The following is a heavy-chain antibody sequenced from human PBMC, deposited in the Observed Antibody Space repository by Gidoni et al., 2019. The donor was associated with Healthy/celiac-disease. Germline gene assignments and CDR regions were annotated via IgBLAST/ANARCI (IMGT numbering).Heavy chain of an antibody. V-gene: IGHV3-21*01. CDR1: GFTWSRYS. D-gene: IGHD6-13*01. Sequence: EVQLVESGGGLVKPGGSLRRSCAASGFTWSRYSMNWVRQAPGKGLGLVSSISRRRSYIYYADSVKGRFTISRDNAKNSLYLQMNSLRAGDTAVYYCARDSWIAAASYCYYYMDVWGKGTTVTVSS. CDR2: ISRRRSYI. CDR3: ARDSWIAAASYCYYYMDV. J-gene: IGHJ6*03.